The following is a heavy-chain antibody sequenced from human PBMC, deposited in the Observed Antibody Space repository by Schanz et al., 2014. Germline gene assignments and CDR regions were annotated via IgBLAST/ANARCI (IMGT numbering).Heavy chain of an antibody. Sequence: QVQLVQSEAEVKKPGSSVKVSCKASGGTFSSFGINWVRQAPGQGLEWMGRIIPSLGLAKYEQKFQDKVTITADTSTTTAYMELSGLRSEDTAVYYCARDRLECGAECYSVEVFEIWGQGTLXIVSS. CDR1: GGTFSSFG. D-gene: IGHD2-21*01. J-gene: IGHJ4*02. CDR3: ARDRLECGAECYSVEVFEI. V-gene: IGHV1-69*04. CDR2: IIPSLGLA.